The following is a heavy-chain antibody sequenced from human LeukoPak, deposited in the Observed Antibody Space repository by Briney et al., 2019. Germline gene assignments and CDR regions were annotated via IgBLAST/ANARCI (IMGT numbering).Heavy chain of an antibody. CDR2: ISGSGGRA. V-gene: IGHV3-23*01. D-gene: IGHD6-19*01. Sequence: GGSLRLSCAASGFIFKKTWMTWVRQAPGKGLEWVSTISGSGGRAYYADSVKGRFTISRDDSKNTLYLQMNSLRAEDTAVYYCAKLSGSGSPDFDYWGQGTLVTVSS. CDR1: GFIFKKTW. J-gene: IGHJ4*02. CDR3: AKLSGSGSPDFDY.